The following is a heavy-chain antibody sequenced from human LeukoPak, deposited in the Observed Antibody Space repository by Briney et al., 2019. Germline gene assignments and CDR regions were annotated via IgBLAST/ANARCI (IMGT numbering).Heavy chain of an antibody. J-gene: IGHJ4*02. CDR2: ISTSGTAV. CDR1: GFTFSDYY. D-gene: IGHD3-10*01. Sequence: GGSLRLSCAASGFTFSDYYMSWIRQAPGKGLEWVSYISTSGTAVYYADSVKGRFTISRDNAKNSLYLQMNSLRVEDTAVYYCAKDSGQYFDYWGQGTLVTVSS. CDR3: AKDSGQYFDY. V-gene: IGHV3-11*04.